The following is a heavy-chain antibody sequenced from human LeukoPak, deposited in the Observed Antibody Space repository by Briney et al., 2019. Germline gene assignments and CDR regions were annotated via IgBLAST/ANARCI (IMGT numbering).Heavy chain of an antibody. CDR3: AGDKEIVVTMDGGDY. J-gene: IGHJ4*02. CDR2: IGSSGSPI. Sequence: GGSLRLSCAASGFSFSSYEMNWVRQAPGKGLEWLSYIGSSGSPIHYADPVKGRFTISRDNAKNSLYLQMNSLRAEDTAVYYCAGDKEIVVTMDGGDYWGQGTLVTVSS. D-gene: IGHD3-3*01. CDR1: GFSFSSYE. V-gene: IGHV3-48*03.